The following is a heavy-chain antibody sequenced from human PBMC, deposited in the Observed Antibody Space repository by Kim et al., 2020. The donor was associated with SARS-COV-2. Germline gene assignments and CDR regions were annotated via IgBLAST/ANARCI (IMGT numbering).Heavy chain of an antibody. Sequence: GGSLRLSCVPSGLTFSSYAMSWVRQAPGKGLEWVSSLSVTGASTYYADSVKGRFTISRDNSKNTLYLQMDSLRAEDTAVYFCATAPMGPANKNFQHWGQGTLVTVSS. CDR1: GLTFSSYA. CDR3: ATAPMGPANKNFQH. J-gene: IGHJ1*01. V-gene: IGHV3-23*01. D-gene: IGHD1-26*01. CDR2: LSVTGAST.